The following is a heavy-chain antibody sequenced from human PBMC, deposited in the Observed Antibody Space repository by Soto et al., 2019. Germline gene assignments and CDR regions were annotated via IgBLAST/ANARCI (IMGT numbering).Heavy chain of an antibody. V-gene: IGHV1-46*01. J-gene: IGHJ4*02. CDR3: ARGGGSDSSGWYFDY. Sequence: ASVKVSCKASGYTFTSYYMHWVRQAPGQGLEWMGIINPSGGSTSYAQKFQGRVTMTRDTSTSTAYMELSRLRSDDTAVYYCARGGGSDSSGWYFDYWGQGTLVTVSS. D-gene: IGHD6-19*01. CDR1: GYTFTSYY. CDR2: INPSGGST.